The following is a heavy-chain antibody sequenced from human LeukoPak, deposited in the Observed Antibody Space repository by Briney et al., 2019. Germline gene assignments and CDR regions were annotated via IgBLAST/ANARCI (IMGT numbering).Heavy chain of an antibody. J-gene: IGHJ2*01. CDR1: GFTFSSYW. CDR3: ARDRGYCSGGSCYSYWYFDL. V-gene: IGHV3-74*01. Sequence: GGSLRLSCAASGFTFSSYWMHWVRQAPGKGLVWVSRINSDGSSTSYADSVKGRFTISRDNAKNSLYLQMNSLRAEDTAVYYCARDRGYCSGGSCYSYWYFDLWGRGTLVTVSS. CDR2: INSDGSST. D-gene: IGHD2-15*01.